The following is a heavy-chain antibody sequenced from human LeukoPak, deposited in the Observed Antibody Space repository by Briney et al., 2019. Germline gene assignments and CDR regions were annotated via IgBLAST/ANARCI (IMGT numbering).Heavy chain of an antibody. D-gene: IGHD4-17*01. CDR3: ARRRYGDNYFDY. J-gene: IGHJ4*02. V-gene: IGHV4-31*03. CDR2: IYYSGST. CDR1: GGSISSGGYY. Sequence: SQTLSLTCTVSGGSISSGGYYWSWIRQHPGKGLEWIGYIYYSGSTYYNPSLKSRVTISIDTSKNQFSLELSSVTAADTAVYYCARRRYGDNYFDYWGQGTLVTLSS.